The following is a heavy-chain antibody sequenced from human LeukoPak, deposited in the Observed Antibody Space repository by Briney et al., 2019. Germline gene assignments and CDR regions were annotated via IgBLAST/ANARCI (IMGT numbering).Heavy chain of an antibody. J-gene: IGHJ3*02. Sequence: GESLKISCKGSGYSFTNYWIGWVRQMLGRGLGWMGIIYPGDSDTRYSPSFQGQVTISADKSISTAYLQWSSLKASDTAMYYCARHSNTYYYDSGSFGAFDIWGQGTMVTVSS. V-gene: IGHV5-51*01. CDR3: ARHSNTYYYDSGSFGAFDI. CDR2: IYPGDSDT. D-gene: IGHD3-10*01. CDR1: GYSFTNYW.